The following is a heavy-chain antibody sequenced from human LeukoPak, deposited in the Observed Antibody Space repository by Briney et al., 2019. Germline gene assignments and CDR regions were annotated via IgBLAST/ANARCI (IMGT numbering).Heavy chain of an antibody. D-gene: IGHD3-9*01. CDR1: GFTFSSYA. V-gene: IGHV3-23*01. CDR2: ISGSGGST. Sequence: GGSLRLSCAASGFTFSSYAMSWVRRAPGKGLEWVSAISGSGGSTYYADSVKGRFTISRDNSKNTLYLQMNSLRAEDTAVYYCLPVLRYFDWGPFAFDYWGQGTLVTVSS. J-gene: IGHJ4*02. CDR3: LPVLRYFDWGPFAFDY.